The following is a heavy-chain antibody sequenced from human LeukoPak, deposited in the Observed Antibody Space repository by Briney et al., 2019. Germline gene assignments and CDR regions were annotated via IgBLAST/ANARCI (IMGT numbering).Heavy chain of an antibody. D-gene: IGHD6-13*01. CDR2: ILYDGSNK. J-gene: IGHJ4*02. V-gene: IGHV3-30*18. CDR3: AKDLSQGRAAPDY. CDR1: GFTFSSYG. Sequence: VGSLRLSCAASGFTFSSYGMHWVRQAPGKGLEWVAVILYDGSNKYYADSVKGRFTISRDNSKNTLYLQMNSLRAEDTAVYYCAKDLSQGRAAPDYWGQGTLVTVSS.